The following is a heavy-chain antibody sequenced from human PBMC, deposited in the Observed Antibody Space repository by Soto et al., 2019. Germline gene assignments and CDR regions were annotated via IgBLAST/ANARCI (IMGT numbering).Heavy chain of an antibody. V-gene: IGHV1-18*01. Sequence: ASVKVSCKASGYTFTSYGISWVRQAPGQGLEWMGWISVYNGNRNYAQKLQGRLTMTTDTSTSTAYMELRSLSSDDTAVYYCARDLVSPAVLRRVSYYFYYGMDVWGQGTAVTVSS. CDR3: ARDLVSPAVLRRVSYYFYYGMDV. J-gene: IGHJ6*02. CDR1: GYTFTSYG. CDR2: ISVYNGNR. D-gene: IGHD3-10*01.